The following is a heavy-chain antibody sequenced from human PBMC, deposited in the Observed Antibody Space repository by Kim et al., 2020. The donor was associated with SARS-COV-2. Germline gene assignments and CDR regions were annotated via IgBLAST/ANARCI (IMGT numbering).Heavy chain of an antibody. Sequence: GGSLRLSCAASGFTFSSYGMHWVRQAPGKGLEWVAVIWYDGSNKYYADSVKGRFTISRDNSKNTLYLQMNSMRAEDTAVYYCARAGYYDSSGYPPHYYYYGMDVWGQGTTVTVSS. J-gene: IGHJ6*02. CDR1: GFTFSSYG. CDR3: ARAGYYDSSGYPPHYYYYGMDV. D-gene: IGHD3-22*01. V-gene: IGHV3-33*01. CDR2: IWYDGSNK.